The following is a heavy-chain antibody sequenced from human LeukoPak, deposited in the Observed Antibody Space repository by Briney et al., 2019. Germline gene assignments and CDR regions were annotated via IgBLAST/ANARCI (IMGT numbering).Heavy chain of an antibody. Sequence: ASVKVSCKASGYTFTSYGISWVRQAPGQGLEWMGWISAYNGNTNYAQKLQGRVTMTTDTSTSTAYMELRSLRSDDTAVYYCARDRLIVVVPAAISHYYYYMDVWGKGTTVTVSS. CDR1: GYTFTSYG. CDR3: ARDRLIVVVPAAISHYYYYMDV. D-gene: IGHD2-2*01. CDR2: ISAYNGNT. V-gene: IGHV1-18*01. J-gene: IGHJ6*03.